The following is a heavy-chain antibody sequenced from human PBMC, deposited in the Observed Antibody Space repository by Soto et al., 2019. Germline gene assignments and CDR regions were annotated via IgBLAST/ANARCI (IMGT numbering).Heavy chain of an antibody. Sequence: GGSLRLSCAASGFTFSDYYMNWVRQAPGKGLEWVSYISSSSGGTIYYADSVKGRFTISRDNAKNSLHLQMNSLRAEDTAVYYCARGRHFDWSPIGYWGQATLVSVSS. CDR1: GFTFSDYY. D-gene: IGHD3-9*01. J-gene: IGHJ4*02. V-gene: IGHV3-11*04. CDR3: ARGRHFDWSPIGY. CDR2: ISSSSGGTI.